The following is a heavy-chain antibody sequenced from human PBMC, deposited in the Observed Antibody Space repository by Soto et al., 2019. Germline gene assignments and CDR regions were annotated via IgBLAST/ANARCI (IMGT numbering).Heavy chain of an antibody. V-gene: IGHV3-21*01. J-gene: IGHJ6*02. CDR2: ISSSSSYI. Sequence: PGGPRRLSCAAAEVTRSSYSMNCVSQAPGKGLEWVSSISSSSSYIYYADSVKGRFTISRDNAKNSLYLQMNSLRAEDTAVYYCARLRDCSSTSCPEYYYYYGMDVWGQGTTVTVSS. CDR1: EVTRSSYS. CDR3: ARLRDCSSTSCPEYYYYYGMDV. D-gene: IGHD2-2*01.